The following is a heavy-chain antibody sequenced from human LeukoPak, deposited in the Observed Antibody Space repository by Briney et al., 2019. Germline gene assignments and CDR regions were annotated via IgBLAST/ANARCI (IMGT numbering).Heavy chain of an antibody. D-gene: IGHD1-26*01. CDR2: IYSGGST. Sequence: GGSLRLSCAASGFTVSSNYMSWVRQAPGKGLEWVSVIYSGGSTYYADSVKGRFTISRDNSKNTLYLQMNSLRAEDTAVYYCARASGSYYYVGIDYWGQGTLVTVSS. CDR1: GFTVSSNY. J-gene: IGHJ4*02. CDR3: ARASGSYYYVGIDY. V-gene: IGHV3-53*01.